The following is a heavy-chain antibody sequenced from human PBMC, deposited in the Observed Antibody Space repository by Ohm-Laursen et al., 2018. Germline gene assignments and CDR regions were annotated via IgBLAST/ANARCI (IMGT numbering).Heavy chain of an antibody. V-gene: IGHV4-59*08. Sequence: SETLSLTCTVSGGSISNYYWSWIRQPPGKGLEWIGYIYNTGNTNYNPSLKSRVTISDDTSKNQFSVKLSSVTAADTAVYYCARVFRRVESTSDYYYYGMDVWGQGTTVTVSS. CDR1: GGSISNYY. CDR3: ARVFRRVESTSDYYYYGMDV. CDR2: IYNTGNT. J-gene: IGHJ6*02. D-gene: IGHD1-26*01.